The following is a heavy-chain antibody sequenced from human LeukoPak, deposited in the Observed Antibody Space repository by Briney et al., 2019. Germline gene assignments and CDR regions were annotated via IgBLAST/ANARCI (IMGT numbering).Heavy chain of an antibody. CDR1: GGSFSPHY. CDR3: AKPTPHEGSPDV. CDR2: INHSGST. D-gene: IGHD4-11*01. Sequence: SETLSLTCAVYGGSFSPHYWSWIRQPPGKGLEWIGEINHSGSTYYNPSLKSRVTMSVDASKNQFSLKLTSVTAADTAVYYCAKPTPHEGSPDVWGEGTTVTVSS. J-gene: IGHJ6*04. V-gene: IGHV4-34*01.